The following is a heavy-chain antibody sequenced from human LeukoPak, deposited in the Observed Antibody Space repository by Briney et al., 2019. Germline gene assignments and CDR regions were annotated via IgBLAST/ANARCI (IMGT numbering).Heavy chain of an antibody. CDR2: IIPIFGTA. V-gene: IGHV1-69*13. J-gene: IGHJ4*02. CDR3: ARGVAMAGYYFDY. CDR1: GGTFSSYA. Sequence: ASVKVSCKASGGTFSSYAISWVRQAPGQGLEWMGGIIPIFGTANYAQKFQGRVTITADESTSTAYMELSSLRSEDTAVYYCARGVAMAGYYFDYWAREPWSPSPQ. D-gene: IGHD6-19*01.